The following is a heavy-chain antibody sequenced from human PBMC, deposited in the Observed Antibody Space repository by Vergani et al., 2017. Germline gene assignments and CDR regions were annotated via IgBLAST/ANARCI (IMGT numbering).Heavy chain of an antibody. V-gene: IGHV4-34*01. CDR3: ALRGYSYGFFDY. CDR1: GGSFSGYY. Sequence: QVQLQQWGAGLLKPSETLSLTCAVYGGSFSGYYWSWIRQPPGKGLEWIGEINHSGSTNYNPSLKSRVTISVDTSKNKFSLKLSSVTAADTAVYYCALRGYSYGFFDYWGQGTLVTVSS. CDR2: INHSGST. D-gene: IGHD5-18*01. J-gene: IGHJ4*02.